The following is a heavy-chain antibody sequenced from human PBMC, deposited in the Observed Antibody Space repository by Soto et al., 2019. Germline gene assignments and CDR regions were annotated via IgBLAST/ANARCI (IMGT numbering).Heavy chain of an antibody. J-gene: IGHJ4*02. V-gene: IGHV4-34*01. CDR3: ARDKITGLFDY. CDR2: INHSGST. CDR1: GGSFSGDY. Sequence: SETLSLTCAVYGGSFSGDYWPWIRQPPGTGLEWIGEINHSGSTNYNPSLKSRVTISVDTSKNQFSLKLTSVTAADTAVYYCARDKITGLFDYWGQGTLVTVS. D-gene: IGHD2-8*02.